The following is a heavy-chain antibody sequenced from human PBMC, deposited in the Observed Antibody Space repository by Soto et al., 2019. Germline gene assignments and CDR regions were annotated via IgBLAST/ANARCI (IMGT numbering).Heavy chain of an antibody. J-gene: IGHJ4*02. CDR1: GFPFTTYG. CDR2: ISYDGSKK. D-gene: IGHD3-10*01. CDR3: VGGQYNFDY. V-gene: IGHV3-30*03. Sequence: QVQLVESGGGVVQPGRSLRLSCAASGFPFTTYGMHWVREGPGKGLEWVAVISYDGSKKYYADSVKGRFTISRDNSKNTQYLQMNSLRPEHTAVYYCVGGQYNFDYRRQVTLVTVSS.